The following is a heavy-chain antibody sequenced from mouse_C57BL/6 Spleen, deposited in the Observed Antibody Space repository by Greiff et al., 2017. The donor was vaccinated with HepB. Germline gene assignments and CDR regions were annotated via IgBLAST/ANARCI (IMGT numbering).Heavy chain of an antibody. CDR1: GYSITSGYY. J-gene: IGHJ4*01. CDR2: ISYDGSN. V-gene: IGHV3-6*01. CDR3: ARDRGYSPYAMDY. Sequence: EVQLVESGPGLVKPSQSLSLTCSVTGYSITSGYYWNWIRQFPGNKLEWMGYISYDGSNNYNPSLKNRISITRDTSKNQFFLKLNSVTTEDTATYYCARDRGYSPYAMDYWGQGTSVTVSS.